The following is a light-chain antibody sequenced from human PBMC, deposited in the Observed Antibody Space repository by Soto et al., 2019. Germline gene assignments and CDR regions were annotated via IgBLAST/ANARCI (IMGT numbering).Light chain of an antibody. J-gene: IGKJ1*01. V-gene: IGKV3-20*01. CDR3: QQYGSSPQT. CDR2: GAS. Sequence: EIGLTHSPGTLSLSPGERATLSCRASQSVSSSYLAWYQQKPGQAPRLLIYGASSRATGIPDRFSGSGSGTDFTLTISRLEPEDFAVYYCQQYGSSPQTFGQGTTVDIK. CDR1: QSVSSSY.